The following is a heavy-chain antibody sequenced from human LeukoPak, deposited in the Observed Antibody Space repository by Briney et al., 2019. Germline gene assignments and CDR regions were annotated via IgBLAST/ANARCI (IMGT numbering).Heavy chain of an antibody. V-gene: IGHV3-23*01. CDR3: AKDGGQGADY. CDR2: ISGSDGST. CDR1: GFSFSSYA. Sequence: GGSLRLSCAASGFSFSSYAMSWARQAPGKGLEWVSGISGSDGSTYYADSVKGRFTISRDNSKNTLYLQMNSLRAEDMAVYYCAKDGGQGADYWGQGTLVTVSS. D-gene: IGHD3-16*01. J-gene: IGHJ4*02.